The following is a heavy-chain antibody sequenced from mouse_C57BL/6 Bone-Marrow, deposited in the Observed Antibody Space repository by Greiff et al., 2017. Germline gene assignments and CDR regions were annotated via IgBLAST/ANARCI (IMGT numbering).Heavy chain of an antibody. CDR3: ARGGLHYYGNPRWYLDV. J-gene: IGHJ1*03. V-gene: IGHV5-17*01. CDR1: GFTFSDYG. D-gene: IGHD1-1*01. Sequence: EVHLVESGGGLVKPGGSLKLSCAASGFTFSDYGMHWVRQAPEKGLEWVAYISSGSSTIYYADKVKGRFTISRANAKNTLFLQMTSLRSEDTTMYYCARGGLHYYGNPRWYLDVWGTGTTVTVSS. CDR2: ISSGSSTI.